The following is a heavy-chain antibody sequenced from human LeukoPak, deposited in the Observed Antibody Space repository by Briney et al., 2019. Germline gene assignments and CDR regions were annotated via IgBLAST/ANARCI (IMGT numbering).Heavy chain of an antibody. V-gene: IGHV4-39*01. CDR1: GGSIISSIHY. D-gene: IGHD6-6*01. J-gene: IGHJ2*01. Sequence: SETLSLTCTISGGSIISSIHYWGWIRQPPGKGLEWIGSVIGSTLYDGSSGYNPSLNSRLTISVDTSKNQFSLKLSSVTAADTAVYYCARRRQYDSSLFWNFDLWGRGTLVTVSS. CDR3: ARRRQYDSSLFWNFDL. CDR2: TLYDGSS.